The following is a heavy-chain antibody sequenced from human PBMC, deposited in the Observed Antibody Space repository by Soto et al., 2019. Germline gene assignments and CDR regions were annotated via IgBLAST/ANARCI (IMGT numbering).Heavy chain of an antibody. J-gene: IGHJ4*02. Sequence: VGSLRLSCAASGFTFSSYWMSWVRQAPGKGLEWVANIKQDGSEKYYVDSVKGRFTISRDNAKNSLYLQMNSLRAEDTAVYYCARVYCGGDCYSGYFDYWGQGTLVTVSS. D-gene: IGHD2-21*02. CDR3: ARVYCGGDCYSGYFDY. CDR1: GFTFSSYW. V-gene: IGHV3-7*03. CDR2: IKQDGSEK.